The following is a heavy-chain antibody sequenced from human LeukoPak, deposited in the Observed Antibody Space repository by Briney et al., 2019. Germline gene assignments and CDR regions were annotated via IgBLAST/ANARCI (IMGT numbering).Heavy chain of an antibody. CDR1: GYTFTGYY. CDR2: INPNSGGT. D-gene: IGHD3-10*01. V-gene: IGHV1-2*02. J-gene: IGHJ3*02. Sequence: ASVKVSCKASGYTFTGYYMHWERQAPGQGLEWMGWINPNSGGTNYAQKFQGRVTMTRDTSISTAYMELSRLRSDDTAVYYCAREGTTMVRGGGAFDIWGQGTMVTVSS. CDR3: AREGTTMVRGGGAFDI.